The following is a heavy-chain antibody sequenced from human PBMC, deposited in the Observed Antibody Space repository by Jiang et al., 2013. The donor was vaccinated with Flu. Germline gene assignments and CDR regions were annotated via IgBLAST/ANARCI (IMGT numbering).Heavy chain of an antibody. CDR3: AKLAQTLVVYALVDY. D-gene: IGHD2-8*02. CDR2: ISGSGGST. V-gene: IGHV3-23*01. J-gene: IGHJ4*02. Sequence: LEWVSAISGSGGSTYYADSVKGRFTISRDNSKNTLYLQMNSLRAEDTAVYYCAKLAQTLVVYALVDYWGQGTLVTVSS.